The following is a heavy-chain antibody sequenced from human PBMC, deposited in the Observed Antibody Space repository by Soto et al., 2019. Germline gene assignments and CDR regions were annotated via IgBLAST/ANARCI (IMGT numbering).Heavy chain of an antibody. CDR2: ISGSGGST. CDR3: SKDITMGQRVNWFDY. J-gene: IGHJ4*02. D-gene: IGHD3-10*01. CDR1: GFTFSSYA. Sequence: GGSLRLSCAASGFTFSSYAMSWVRQAPGKGLEWVSAISGSGGSTYSADSVKGRFSISSDNSKNTLYLQMNRLRAEDTDVYYCSKDITMGQRVNWFDYWGQGTLVTVSS. V-gene: IGHV3-23*01.